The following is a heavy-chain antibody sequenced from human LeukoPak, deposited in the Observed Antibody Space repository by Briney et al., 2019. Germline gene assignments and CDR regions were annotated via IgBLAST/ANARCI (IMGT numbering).Heavy chain of an antibody. CDR3: ARAKGWLQGVFDY. V-gene: IGHV1-2*02. J-gene: IGHJ4*02. CDR1: GYTFTGYY. CDR2: INPNSGGT. D-gene: IGHD5-24*01. Sequence: ASVKVSCKASGYTFTGYYMHWVRQAPGQGLEWMGWINPNSGGTNYAQKFQGRVTITADKSTSTAYMELSSLRSEDTAVYYCARAKGWLQGVFDYWGQGTLVTVSS.